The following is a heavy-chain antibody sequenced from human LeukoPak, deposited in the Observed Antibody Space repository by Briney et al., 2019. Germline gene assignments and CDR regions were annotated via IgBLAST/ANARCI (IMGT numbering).Heavy chain of an antibody. D-gene: IGHD1-1*01. CDR1: GGSISSGGYY. J-gene: IGHJ4*02. Sequence: SETLSLTCTVSGGSISSGGYYWSWIRQHPGKGLEWIGNIYYSGSTYYNPSLRSRVIISVDTSKNQFSLKVSSVTAADTAVYYCARDTTLDYWGQGTLVTVSS. CDR2: IYYSGST. CDR3: ARDTTLDY. V-gene: IGHV4-31*03.